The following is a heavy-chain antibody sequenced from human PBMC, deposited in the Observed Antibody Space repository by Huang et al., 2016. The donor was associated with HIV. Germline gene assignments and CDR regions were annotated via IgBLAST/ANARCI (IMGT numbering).Heavy chain of an antibody. CDR1: GYTFTNYD. V-gene: IGHV1-8*02. CDR2: MNPNTGNT. Sequence: QVHLVQSGAEVKKPGASVKVSCKASGYTFTNYDINWVRQAPGRGLGWRGWMNPNTGNTGFAKSVQGRVTMTRKTSITTAYMELTSLTSEDTAVYYCARSAYGDLDYWGLGTLVIVSS. D-gene: IGHD4-17*01. J-gene: IGHJ4*02. CDR3: ARSAYGDLDY.